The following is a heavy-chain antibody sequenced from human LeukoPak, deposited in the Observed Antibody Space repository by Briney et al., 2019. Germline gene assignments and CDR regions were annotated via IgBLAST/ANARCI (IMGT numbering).Heavy chain of an antibody. J-gene: IGHJ4*02. Sequence: SSVKVSCKASGGPFRSDAISWVRQAPGQGLQWMGGIIPFFGRSNYAQNFQDRVTITADESTTTAYVELSSLRSEDTAVYYCAVGDGYNSFDFWGQGTLVTVSS. D-gene: IGHD5-24*01. CDR3: AVGDGYNSFDF. V-gene: IGHV1-69*01. CDR1: GGPFRSDA. CDR2: IIPFFGRS.